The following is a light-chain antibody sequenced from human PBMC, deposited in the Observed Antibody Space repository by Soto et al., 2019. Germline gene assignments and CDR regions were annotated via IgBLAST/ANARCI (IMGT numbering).Light chain of an antibody. CDR1: QDISNY. Sequence: DIQMTQSPSSLSAYVGDRVTITCQASQDISNYLNWYQQKPGKAPKLLIYDASNLETGVPSRFSGSGSGTDFTFTISSLQPEDIATYYCQQYDNLWTFGQGTKV. CDR3: QQYDNLWT. V-gene: IGKV1-33*01. CDR2: DAS. J-gene: IGKJ1*01.